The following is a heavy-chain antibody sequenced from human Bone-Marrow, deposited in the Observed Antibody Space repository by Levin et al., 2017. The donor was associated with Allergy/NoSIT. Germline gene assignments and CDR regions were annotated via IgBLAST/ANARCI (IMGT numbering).Heavy chain of an antibody. CDR3: ARGPPTYTYDYIWGSYSEYYFDY. V-gene: IGHV4-59*01. CDR2: IYYSGST. J-gene: IGHJ4*02. CDR1: GGSISSSY. D-gene: IGHD3-16*01. Sequence: SQTLSLTCTVSGGSISSSYWSWIRQPPGKGLEWIGYIYYSGSTNYNPSLKSRVTISVDPSKNQFSLKLSSVTAADTAVYYCARGPPTYTYDYIWGSYSEYYFDYWGQGTLVTVSS.